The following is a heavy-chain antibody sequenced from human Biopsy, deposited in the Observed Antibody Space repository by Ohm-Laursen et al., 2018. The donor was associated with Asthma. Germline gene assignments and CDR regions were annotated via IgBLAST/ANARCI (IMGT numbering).Heavy chain of an antibody. V-gene: IGHV1-69*13. Sequence: SVKVSCKASGGTFSSNSINWVRQAPGQGLEWMGRIIPIFGPTNYAQKFQGRVTISADDSTSTAYMELSSLRSEDTAVYYCARGGSYSSRRYYFDYWGQGTLVTVSS. J-gene: IGHJ4*02. D-gene: IGHD1-26*01. CDR2: IIPIFGPT. CDR1: GGTFSSNS. CDR3: ARGGSYSSRRYYFDY.